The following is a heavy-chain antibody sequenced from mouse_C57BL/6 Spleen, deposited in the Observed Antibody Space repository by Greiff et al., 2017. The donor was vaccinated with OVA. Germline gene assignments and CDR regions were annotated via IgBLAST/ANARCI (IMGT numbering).Heavy chain of an antibody. CDR2: IHPNSGST. J-gene: IGHJ1*03. CDR3: ARSLYYGSPSGYFDV. Sequence: VQLQQPGAELVKPGASVKLSCKASGYTFTSYWMHWVKQRPGQGLEWIGMIHPNSGSTNYNEKFKSKATLTVDKSSSTAYMQLSSLTSEDSAVYYCARSLYYGSPSGYFDVWGTGTTVTVSS. CDR1: GYTFTSYW. D-gene: IGHD1-1*01. V-gene: IGHV1-64*01.